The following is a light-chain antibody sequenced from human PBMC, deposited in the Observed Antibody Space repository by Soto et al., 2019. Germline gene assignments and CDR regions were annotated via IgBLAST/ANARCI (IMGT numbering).Light chain of an antibody. J-gene: IGKJ1*01. CDR3: QQRSNWPPWT. Sequence: EIVLTQSPATLSLSPGERANLSCRASQSVSSYLAWYQQKPGQAPRLLIYDASNRATGIPARFSGSGSGTDFTLTISSLESEDFAVYYCQQRSNWPPWTFGQGTKV. CDR2: DAS. CDR1: QSVSSY. V-gene: IGKV3-11*01.